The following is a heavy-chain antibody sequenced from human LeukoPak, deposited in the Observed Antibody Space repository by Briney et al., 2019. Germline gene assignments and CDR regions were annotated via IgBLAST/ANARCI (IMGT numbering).Heavy chain of an antibody. V-gene: IGHV4-34*01. CDR1: GGSFSGYY. Sequence: SETLSLTCAVYGGSFSGYYWSWIRQPPGKGLEWIGEINHSGSTNYSPSLKSRVTISVDTSKNQFSLKLSSVTAADTAVYYCAIRGGSSGYYVDCWGQGTLVTVSS. J-gene: IGHJ4*02. CDR3: AIRGGSSGYYVDC. D-gene: IGHD3-22*01. CDR2: INHSGST.